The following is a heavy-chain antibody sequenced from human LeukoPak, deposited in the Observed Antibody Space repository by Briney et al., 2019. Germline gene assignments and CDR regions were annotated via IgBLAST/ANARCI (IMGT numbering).Heavy chain of an antibody. CDR2: INPNSGGT. Sequence: ASVKGSCQASGNTLTGYYMHWVRQAPGQRLEWMGWINPNSGGTNYAQKFQGRVTMTRDTSISTAYMELSRLRSDDTAVYYCARYSYDFWSGYPPEYGMDVWGQGTTVTVSS. CDR1: GNTLTGYY. V-gene: IGHV1-2*02. D-gene: IGHD3-3*01. J-gene: IGHJ6*02. CDR3: ARYSYDFWSGYPPEYGMDV.